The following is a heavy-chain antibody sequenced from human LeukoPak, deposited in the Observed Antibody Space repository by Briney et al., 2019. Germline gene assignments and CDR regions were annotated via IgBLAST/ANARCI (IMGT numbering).Heavy chain of an antibody. V-gene: IGHV4-4*07. CDR2: IYTSGST. Sequence: SETLSLTCTVSGGSISSYYWSWIRQPAGKGLEWIGRIYTSGSTNYNPSLKSRVTMSVDTSKNQFSLKLSSVTAADTAVYYCAGTSYSSGWYDYWGQGTLVTVSS. CDR1: GGSISSYY. CDR3: AGTSYSSGWYDY. D-gene: IGHD6-19*01. J-gene: IGHJ4*02.